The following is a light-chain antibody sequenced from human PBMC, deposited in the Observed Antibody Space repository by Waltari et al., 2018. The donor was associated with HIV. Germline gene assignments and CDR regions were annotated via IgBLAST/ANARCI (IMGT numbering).Light chain of an antibody. J-gene: IGKJ3*01. CDR2: AAS. V-gene: IGKV1-39*01. CDR1: PTMSTY. Sequence: DIQLTQSPSSLSASLGARIIITCRESPTMSTYVNWYQQKAGRAPNLLIYAASTLQSGVPSRFSGSGSGTDFILTINSLKAEDFATYYCQQGYGRPTFGPGTRVDV. CDR3: QQGYGRPT.